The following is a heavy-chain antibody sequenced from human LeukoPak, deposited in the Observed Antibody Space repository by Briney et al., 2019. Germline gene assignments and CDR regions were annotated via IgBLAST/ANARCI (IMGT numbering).Heavy chain of an antibody. Sequence: SVKVSCKASGGTSSSYAISWVRQAPGQGLEWMGGIIPIFGTANYAQKFQGRVTITADESTSTAYMELSSLRSEDTAVYYCARVGSTYYYDSSGYWYNWFDPWGQGTLVTVSS. CDR2: IIPIFGTA. CDR1: GGTSSSYA. J-gene: IGHJ5*02. D-gene: IGHD3-22*01. V-gene: IGHV1-69*13. CDR3: ARVGSTYYYDSSGYWYNWFDP.